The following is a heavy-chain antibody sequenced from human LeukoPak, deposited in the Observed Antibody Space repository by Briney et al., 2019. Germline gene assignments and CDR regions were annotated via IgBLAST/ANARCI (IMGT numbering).Heavy chain of an antibody. Sequence: PGGSLRLSCTASGFTVSSNYMSWDRQAPGKGLEWVSVIYSGGSTYYADSVKGRFTISRDNAKNSLYLQMNSLRAEDTAVYYCAREGPYGSVDYWGQGTLVTVSS. CDR3: AREGPYGSVDY. CDR1: GFTVSSNY. J-gene: IGHJ4*02. CDR2: IYSGGST. V-gene: IGHV3-53*01. D-gene: IGHD2-15*01.